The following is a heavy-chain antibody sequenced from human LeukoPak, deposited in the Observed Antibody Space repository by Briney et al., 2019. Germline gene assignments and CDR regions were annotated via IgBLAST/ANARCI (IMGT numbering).Heavy chain of an antibody. CDR1: GDSVASNNDA. J-gene: IGHJ5*02. D-gene: IGHD6-13*01. Sequence: SQTLSLTCVISGDSVASNNDAWNWIRQSPSRGLEWLGRTYYRSKWYNDYAVSVKSRITINPDTSKNQFSLQLNSVTPEDTAVYYCARDESSWFEVGFDPWGQGTLVTVSS. CDR2: TYYRSKWYN. V-gene: IGHV6-1*01. CDR3: ARDESSWFEVGFDP.